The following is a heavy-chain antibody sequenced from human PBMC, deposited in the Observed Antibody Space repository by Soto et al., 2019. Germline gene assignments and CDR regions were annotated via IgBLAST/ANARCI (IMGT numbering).Heavy chain of an antibody. CDR1: GFTFSDYA. CDR2: VSHDGSNK. Sequence: LRLSCAASGFTFSDYAMHWVRQAPGKGLEWVAVVSHDGSNKYYADSVKGRFTISRDNSKNTLYLQMNSLRAEDTAVYYCAKNTLQASAAGAFDYWGQGTLVTVSS. J-gene: IGHJ4*02. CDR3: AKNTLQASAAGAFDY. V-gene: IGHV3-30*18. D-gene: IGHD6-13*01.